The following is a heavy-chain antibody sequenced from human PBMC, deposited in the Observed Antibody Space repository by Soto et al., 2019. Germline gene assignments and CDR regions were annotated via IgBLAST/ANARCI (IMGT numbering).Heavy chain of an antibody. V-gene: IGHV4-30-4*01. CDR3: ASVSLQYYGVDV. J-gene: IGHJ6*01. Sequence: QVQLQESGPGLVKPSQTLSLTCTVSGVSITNSDYSWSWIRQPPGNGLEWVGNIYYSVRADYRPSLKTRLKISAATSKNQISLNLTSVTVADTAVYYCASVSLQYYGVDVWGQGTTVTVSS. CDR2: IYYSVRA. CDR1: GVSITNSDYS.